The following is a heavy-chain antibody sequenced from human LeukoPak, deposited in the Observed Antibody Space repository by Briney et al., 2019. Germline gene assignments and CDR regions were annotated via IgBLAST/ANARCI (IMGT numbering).Heavy chain of an antibody. CDR2: ISSSSSYI. Sequence: GGSLRLSCAASGFTFSSYSMNWVRQAPGKGLEWVSSISSSSSYIYYADSVKGRFTISRDNAKNSLYLQMNSLRAEDTAVYYCARESGYEHYYYYYMDVWGKGTTVTVSS. CDR3: ARESGYEHYYYYYMDV. V-gene: IGHV3-21*01. J-gene: IGHJ6*03. CDR1: GFTFSSYS. D-gene: IGHD5-12*01.